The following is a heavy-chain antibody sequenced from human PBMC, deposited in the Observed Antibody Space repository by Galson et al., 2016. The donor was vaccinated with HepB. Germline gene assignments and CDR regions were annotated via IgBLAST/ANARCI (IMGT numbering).Heavy chain of an antibody. J-gene: IGHJ4*02. CDR2: IYQSGST. D-gene: IGHD5-18*01. CDR1: GGSISTSLYF. CDR3: ARHRPERNVDTPLVF. Sequence: LSLTCSVSGGSISTSLYFWGWIRQTPGKGLEWIGSIYQSGSTFDNPSLKSRVTISVDTSKNLISLRLTSVTTADTGVYYCARHRPERNVDTPLVFWAQGTLVTVSS. V-gene: IGHV4-39*01.